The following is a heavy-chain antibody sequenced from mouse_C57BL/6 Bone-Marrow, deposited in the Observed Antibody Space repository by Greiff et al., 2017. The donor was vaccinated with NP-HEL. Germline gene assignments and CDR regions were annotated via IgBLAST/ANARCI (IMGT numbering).Heavy chain of an antibody. Sequence: VMLVESGPGLVQPSQSLSITCTVSGFSLTSYGVHWVRQSPGKGLEWLGVIWSGGSTDYNAAFISRLSISKDNSKSQVFFKMNSLQADDTAIYYCASHGYWYFDVWGTGTTVTVSS. J-gene: IGHJ1*03. CDR3: ASHGYWYFDV. CDR1: GFSLTSYG. V-gene: IGHV2-2*01. D-gene: IGHD1-1*02. CDR2: IWSGGST.